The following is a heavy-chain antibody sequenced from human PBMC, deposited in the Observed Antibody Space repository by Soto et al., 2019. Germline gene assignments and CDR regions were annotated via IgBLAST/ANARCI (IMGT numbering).Heavy chain of an antibody. CDR3: ARGTTVTTKDWFDP. Sequence: ASVKVSCKASGYTFTSYAMHWVRQAPGQRLEWMGWINAGNGNTKYSQRFQGRVTTTRDTSASTAYMELSSLRSEDTAVYYCARGTTVTTKDWFDPWGQGTVVTVS. V-gene: IGHV1-3*01. CDR2: INAGNGNT. CDR1: GYTFTSYA. J-gene: IGHJ5*02. D-gene: IGHD4-4*01.